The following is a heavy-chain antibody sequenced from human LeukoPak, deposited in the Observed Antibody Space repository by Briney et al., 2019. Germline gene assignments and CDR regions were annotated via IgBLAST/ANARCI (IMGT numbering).Heavy chain of an antibody. CDR1: GGSISSSNW. D-gene: IGHD3-10*01. J-gene: IGHJ4*02. CDR3: ARVFSGGSGGYEGD. V-gene: IGHV4-4*02. Sequence: PSETLSLTCAVSGGSISSSNWWSWVRQPPGKGLEWIGEIYHSGSTNYNPSLKSRVTISVDKSKNQFSLKLSSVTAADTAVYYCARVFSGGSGGYEGDWGQGTLVTVSS. CDR2: IYHSGST.